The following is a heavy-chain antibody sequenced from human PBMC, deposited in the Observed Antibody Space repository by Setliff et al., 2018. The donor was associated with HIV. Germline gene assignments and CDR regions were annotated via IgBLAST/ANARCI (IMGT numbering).Heavy chain of an antibody. J-gene: IGHJ4*02. Sequence: SETLSLTCTVSGGSISSSSYYWGWVRPPPGKGLEWFGSMYYSGSTYYTPSLNSRITISLNTSKNQFSLRMRSVTAADTAVYYCARVFVDTAVLRVLEYYFDSWGRGTLVTVSS. CDR3: ARVFVDTAVLRVLEYYFDS. CDR1: GGSISSSSYY. D-gene: IGHD5-18*01. CDR2: MYYSGST. V-gene: IGHV4-39*07.